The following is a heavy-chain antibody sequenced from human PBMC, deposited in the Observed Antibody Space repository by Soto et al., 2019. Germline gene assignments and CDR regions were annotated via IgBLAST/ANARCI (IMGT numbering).Heavy chain of an antibody. CDR2: IIPIFGTA. D-gene: IGHD2-2*01. CDR3: ASEQGGSSSDFLYYFDY. V-gene: IGHV1-69*01. Sequence: SKSRWSGHQATGQGLEWMGEIIPIFGTANYAQKFQGRVTITADESMSTAYMELSSLRSEDTAVYYCASEQGGSSSDFLYYFDYWAEGILLTVHS. J-gene: IGHJ4*02. CDR1: SKS.